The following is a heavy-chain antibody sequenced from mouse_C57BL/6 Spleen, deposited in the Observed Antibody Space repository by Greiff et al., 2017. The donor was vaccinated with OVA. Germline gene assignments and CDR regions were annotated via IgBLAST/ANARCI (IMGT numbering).Heavy chain of an antibody. Sequence: EVKVVESGEGLVKPGGSLKLSCAASGFTFSSYAMSWVRQTPEKRLEWVAYISSGGDYNSYSNNVKGRFTISRDNASNTLYLHMRSLKSEDTALYYCTTIYGSSHWYFYVWGTGTTVTVSS. J-gene: IGHJ1*03. V-gene: IGHV5-9-1*02. CDR1: GFTFSSYA. CDR3: TTIYGSSHWYFYV. CDR2: ISSGGDYN. D-gene: IGHD1-1*01.